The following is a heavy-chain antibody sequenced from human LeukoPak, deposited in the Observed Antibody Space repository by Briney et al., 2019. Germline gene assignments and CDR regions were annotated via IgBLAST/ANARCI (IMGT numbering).Heavy chain of an antibody. Sequence: ASVKVSCKASGYTFTGYSMHWVRQAPGQGLEWMGWINPNSGGTNLAQKFQGRVTMTRDTSISTACMELSRLRSDDTAVYYCARSKNGYDYLFDYWGQGTLVTVSS. CDR1: GYTFTGYS. J-gene: IGHJ4*02. CDR3: ARSKNGYDYLFDY. V-gene: IGHV1-2*02. D-gene: IGHD5-12*01. CDR2: INPNSGGT.